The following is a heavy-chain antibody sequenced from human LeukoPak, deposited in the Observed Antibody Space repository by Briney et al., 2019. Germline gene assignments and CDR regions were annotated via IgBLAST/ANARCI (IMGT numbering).Heavy chain of an antibody. CDR1: GGTFSSYA. Sequence: SVKVSCKASGGTFSSYAISWVRQAPGQGLEWMGGIIPIFGTANYAQKFQGRVTITADESTSTAYMELGSLRSEDTAVYYCARRSGYGDYQFDYWGQGTLVTVSS. J-gene: IGHJ4*02. V-gene: IGHV1-69*13. CDR3: ARRSGYGDYQFDY. D-gene: IGHD4-17*01. CDR2: IIPIFGTA.